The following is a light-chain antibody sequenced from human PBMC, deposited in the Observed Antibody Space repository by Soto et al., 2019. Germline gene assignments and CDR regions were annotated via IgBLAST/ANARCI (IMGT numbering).Light chain of an antibody. CDR3: LQYYSYPLT. CDR2: KAS. Sequence: DIQMTQSPSTLSASVGDRVTMACRASQSISSWLAWYQQKPGKAPKLLIYKASSLESGVPSRFSGSGSGTEFTLTISSLQPDDFATYYCLQYYSYPLTFGGGTKVEIK. CDR1: QSISSW. V-gene: IGKV1-5*03. J-gene: IGKJ4*01.